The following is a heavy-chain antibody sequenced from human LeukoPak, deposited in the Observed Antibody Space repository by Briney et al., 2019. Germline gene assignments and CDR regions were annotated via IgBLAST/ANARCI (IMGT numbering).Heavy chain of an antibody. Sequence: PSETLSLTCTVSGGSISSYYWSWIRQPPGKGLEWIGYIYYSGSTNYNPSLKSRVTISVDTSKNQFSLKLSSVTAADTAVYYCASTNYDGSGYYFDYWGQGTLVTVSS. V-gene: IGHV4-59*01. J-gene: IGHJ4*02. D-gene: IGHD3-22*01. CDR2: IYYSGST. CDR1: GGSISSYY. CDR3: ASTNYDGSGYYFDY.